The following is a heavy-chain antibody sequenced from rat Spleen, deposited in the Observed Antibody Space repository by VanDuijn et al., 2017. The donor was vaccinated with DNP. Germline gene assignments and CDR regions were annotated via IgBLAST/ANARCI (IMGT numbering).Heavy chain of an antibody. D-gene: IGHD4-4*01. J-gene: IGHJ4*01. CDR1: GFTFSSYW. CDR3: ARQGNSGDAMDA. CDR2: INTDGGST. Sequence: EVQLVETGGGLVQPGRSLKLSCVASGFTFSSYWMYWIRQAPGKGLEWVASINTDGGSTYYPDSVKGRFTISRDNAKSTLYLQMDSLRSEDTATYYCARQGNSGDAMDAWGQGTSVTVSS. V-gene: IGHV5-58*01.